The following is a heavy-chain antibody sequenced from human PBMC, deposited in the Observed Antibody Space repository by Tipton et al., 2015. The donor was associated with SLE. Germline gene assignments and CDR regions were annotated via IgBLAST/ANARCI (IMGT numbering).Heavy chain of an antibody. D-gene: IGHD3-3*01. CDR2: IYTGGST. J-gene: IGHJ4*02. CDR3: ARDGGGIDFWSGYFFDY. V-gene: IGHV3-53*05. Sequence: SLRLSCAASGFTVSGNYMSWVRQAPGKGLEWVSIIYTGGSTMYAGSVQGRFTISRDTSKNTVYPQMNSLRAEDTAVYYCARDGGGIDFWSGYFFDYWGQGPLVTVSS. CDR1: GFTVSGNY.